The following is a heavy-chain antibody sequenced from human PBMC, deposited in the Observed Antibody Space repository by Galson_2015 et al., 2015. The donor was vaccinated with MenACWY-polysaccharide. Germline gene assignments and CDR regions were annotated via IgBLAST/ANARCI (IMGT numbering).Heavy chain of an antibody. V-gene: IGHV3-48*03. Sequence: SLRLSCAASGFTFSSYEMNWVRQAPGEGLEWISYISGSGGTIYYADSVKGRFTISRDNAKNSLYLQMNSLRAEDTAVYYCAKVLCLRYFDWLLCPFDYWGQGTLVTVSS. CDR1: GFTFSSYE. D-gene: IGHD3-9*01. CDR3: AKVLCLRYFDWLLCPFDY. J-gene: IGHJ4*02. CDR2: ISGSGGTI.